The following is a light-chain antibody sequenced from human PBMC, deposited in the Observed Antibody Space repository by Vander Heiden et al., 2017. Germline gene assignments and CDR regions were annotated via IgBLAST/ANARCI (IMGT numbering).Light chain of an antibody. Sequence: SCELTQPLSVSVALGQTARITCGGNNIGSKNLHWYQQKPGQAPVLVIYRDIIRPSGIPERFSGSNSGNTATLTISRAQDGDEADYYCQVWDSSALFGGGTKLTVL. V-gene: IGLV3-9*01. CDR3: QVWDSSAL. J-gene: IGLJ2*01. CDR2: RDI. CDR1: NIGSKN.